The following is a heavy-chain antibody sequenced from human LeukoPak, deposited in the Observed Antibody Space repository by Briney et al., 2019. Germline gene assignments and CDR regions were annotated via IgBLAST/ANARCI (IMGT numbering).Heavy chain of an antibody. CDR3: ARVMNGYIPGAFDI. D-gene: IGHD5-24*01. Sequence: PSETLSLTCAVYGGSFSGYYWSWIRQPPGKGLEWIGEINHSGSTNYNPSLKSRVTISVDTSKNQFSLKLSSVTAADTAVYYCARVMNGYIPGAFDIWGQGTMVTVSS. J-gene: IGHJ3*02. CDR2: INHSGST. V-gene: IGHV4-34*01. CDR1: GGSFSGYY.